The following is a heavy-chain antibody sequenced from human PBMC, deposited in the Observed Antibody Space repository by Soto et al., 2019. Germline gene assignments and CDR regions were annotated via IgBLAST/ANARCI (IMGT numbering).Heavy chain of an antibody. J-gene: IGHJ4*02. CDR1: GFTFSSYG. CDR3: ARAPPLYCSSTSCHWYFDY. Sequence: QVQLVESGGGVVQPGRSLRLSCAASGFTFSSYGMHWVRQAPGKGLEWVAVIWYDGSNKYYADSVKGRFTISRDNSKNTLYLQMNSLRAEDTAVYYCARAPPLYCSSTSCHWYFDYWGQGTLVTVSS. V-gene: IGHV3-33*01. CDR2: IWYDGSNK. D-gene: IGHD2-2*01.